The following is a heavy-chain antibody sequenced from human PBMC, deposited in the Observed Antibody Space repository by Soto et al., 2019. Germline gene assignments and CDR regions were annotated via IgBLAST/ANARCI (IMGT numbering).Heavy chain of an antibody. Sequence: GGSLRLSCAASGFTFSSYAMHWVRQAPGKGLEWVAVISYDGSNKYYADSVKGRFTISRDNSKNTLYLQMNSLRAEDTAVYYCARDRGIAVAGTFRYYHYGMDVWGQGTTVTVSS. CDR2: ISYDGSNK. D-gene: IGHD6-19*01. CDR3: ARDRGIAVAGTFRYYHYGMDV. CDR1: GFTFSSYA. V-gene: IGHV3-30-3*01. J-gene: IGHJ6*02.